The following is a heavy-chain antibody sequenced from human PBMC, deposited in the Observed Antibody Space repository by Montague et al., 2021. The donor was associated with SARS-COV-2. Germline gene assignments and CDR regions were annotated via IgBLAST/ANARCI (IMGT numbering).Heavy chain of an antibody. Sequence: SETLSLTCLVSGDSVGSFSWSWTRQSPGKGLEWIGSISDSGTTHINPALKSRAAISTDRSKNEISLRMTSVTAADTAVYSCARHQDLFSTEGVIGFDIWGPGTMVIVSS. J-gene: IGHJ3*02. CDR1: GDSVGSFS. D-gene: IGHD2-21*01. CDR2: ISDSGTT. V-gene: IGHV4-59*08. CDR3: ARHQDLFSTEGVIGFDI.